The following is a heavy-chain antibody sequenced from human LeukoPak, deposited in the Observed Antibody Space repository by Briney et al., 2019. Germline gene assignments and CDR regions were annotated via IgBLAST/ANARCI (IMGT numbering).Heavy chain of an antibody. J-gene: IGHJ4*02. CDR2: MYPDSGDT. CDR3: ARGFYADYQKD. D-gene: IGHD4-17*01. CDR1: GDSSSEQK. V-gene: IGHV1-2*02. Sequence: ASVKVSCKPSGDSSSEQKIHSGRQAPGQRLEWMGWMYPDSGDTNYVQKFQGRVTLTRDTSNTTPYLQLTRLTSDDTAVYYCARGFYADYQKDRGQGTLVTVSS.